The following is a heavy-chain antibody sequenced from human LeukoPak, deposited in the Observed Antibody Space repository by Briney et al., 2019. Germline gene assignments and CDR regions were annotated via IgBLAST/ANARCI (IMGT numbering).Heavy chain of an antibody. D-gene: IGHD3-10*01. Sequence: MAGGSLRLSCAASGFTFSDYYMSWIRQAPGKGLEWVPYISSSSSYTNYADSVKGRFTISGDNAKNSLYLQMNSLRAEDTAVYYCARHLKLPYGSGSSGAFDIWGQGTMVTVSS. CDR2: ISSSSSYT. J-gene: IGHJ3*02. CDR1: GFTFSDYY. V-gene: IGHV3-11*06. CDR3: ARHLKLPYGSGSSGAFDI.